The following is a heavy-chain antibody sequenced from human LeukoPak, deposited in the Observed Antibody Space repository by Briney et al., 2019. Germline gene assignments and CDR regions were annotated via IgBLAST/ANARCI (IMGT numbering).Heavy chain of an antibody. CDR2: ISWNSGSI. CDR3: AKGITAGRSPGDY. J-gene: IGHJ4*02. CDR1: GFTFDDYA. Sequence: SGGSLRLSCAASGFTFDDYAMHWVRQAPGMGLEWVSGISWNSGSIGYADSVKGRFTISRDNAKNSLYLQMNSLRAEDTAVYYCAKGITAGRSPGDYWGQGTLVTVSS. V-gene: IGHV3-9*01. D-gene: IGHD6-13*01.